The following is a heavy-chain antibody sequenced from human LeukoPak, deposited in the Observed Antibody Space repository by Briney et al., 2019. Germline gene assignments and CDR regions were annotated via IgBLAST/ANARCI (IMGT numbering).Heavy chain of an antibody. D-gene: IGHD5-24*01. Sequence: ASVKVSCKASGYTFTSYGISWVRQAPGQGLEWMGWISAYNGNTNYAQKLQGRVTMTTDTSTSTAYMELRSLRSDDTAVYYCARDRPMATATYGIDPWGQGTLVTVSS. J-gene: IGHJ5*02. V-gene: IGHV1-18*01. CDR3: ARDRPMATATYGIDP. CDR2: ISAYNGNT. CDR1: GYTFTSYG.